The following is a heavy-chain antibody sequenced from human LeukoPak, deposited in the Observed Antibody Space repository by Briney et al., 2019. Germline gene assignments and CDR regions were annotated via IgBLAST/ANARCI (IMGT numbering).Heavy chain of an antibody. CDR1: GGSISSYY. CDR3: ARGQLAYDAFDI. Sequence: PSETLSLTCTVSGGSISSYYWSWIRQPPGKGLEWIGYIYHSGSTYYNPSLKSRVTISVDRSKNQFSLKLSSVTAADTAVYYCARGQLAYDAFDIWGQGTMVTVSS. J-gene: IGHJ3*02. CDR2: IYHSGST. V-gene: IGHV4-59*12. D-gene: IGHD6-13*01.